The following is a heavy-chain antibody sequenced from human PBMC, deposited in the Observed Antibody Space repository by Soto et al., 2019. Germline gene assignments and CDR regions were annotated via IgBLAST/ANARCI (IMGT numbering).Heavy chain of an antibody. CDR2: IIPIFGTA. J-gene: IGHJ3*02. V-gene: IGHV1-69*13. Sequence: SVKVSCKASGGTFSSYAISWVRQAPGQGLEWMGGIIPIFGTANYAQKFQGRVTITADESTSTAYMELSSLRSEDTAVYYCARDRGGAASAPVGHAFDIWGQGTMVTVSS. CDR1: GGTFSSYA. D-gene: IGHD2-15*01. CDR3: ARDRGGAASAPVGHAFDI.